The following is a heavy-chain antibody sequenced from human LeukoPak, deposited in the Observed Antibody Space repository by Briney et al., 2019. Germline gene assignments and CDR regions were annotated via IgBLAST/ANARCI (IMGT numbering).Heavy chain of an antibody. V-gene: IGHV4-34*01. J-gene: IGHJ4*02. CDR3: ARAMPDCSSTSCYSV. D-gene: IGHD2-2*01. CDR1: GGSFSGYY. Sequence: SETLSLTCAVYGGSFSGYYWSWIRQPPGKGLEGIGEINHSGSTNHNPPPKSRVTISVDTSKNQFSLKLSSVTAADTAVYYCARAMPDCSSTSCYSVWGQGTLVTVSS. CDR2: INHSGST.